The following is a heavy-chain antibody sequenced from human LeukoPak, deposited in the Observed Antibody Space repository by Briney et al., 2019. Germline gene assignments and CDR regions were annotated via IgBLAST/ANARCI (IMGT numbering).Heavy chain of an antibody. CDR3: ARSYSSGFDY. Sequence: GRSLRLSCAASGFTFSNYGMHWVRQAPGKGLEWVALISYDGSNNYYADSVKGRFTISRDNSKNTLYLQMNSLRAEDTAVYYCARSYSSGFDYWGQGTLVTVSS. CDR1: GFTFSNYG. D-gene: IGHD6-19*01. V-gene: IGHV3-30*03. CDR2: ISYDGSNN. J-gene: IGHJ4*02.